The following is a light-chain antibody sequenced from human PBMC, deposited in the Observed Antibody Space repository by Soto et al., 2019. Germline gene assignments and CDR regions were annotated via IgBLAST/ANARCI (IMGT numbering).Light chain of an antibody. CDR1: SSNIGSDF. CDR2: DNY. J-gene: IGLJ2*01. CDR3: LTWDSSLSAVV. Sequence: QSVLTQPPSVSAAPGQTVTISCSGSSSNIGSDFVSWYHQLPGTAPKLLIYDNYKRPSGIPDRFSGSKSGTSATLGITGLQTGDESDYFCLTWDSSLSAVVFGGGAKVTVL. V-gene: IGLV1-51*01.